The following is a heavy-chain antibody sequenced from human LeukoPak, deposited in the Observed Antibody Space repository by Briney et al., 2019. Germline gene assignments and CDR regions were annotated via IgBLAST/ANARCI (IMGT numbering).Heavy chain of an antibody. CDR1: GGSFSGYY. Sequence: PSETLSLTCAVYGGSFSGYYWSWIRQPPGKGLEWIGEINHSGSTNYNPSLKSRVTISVDTSKNQFSLKLSSVTAADTAVYYCARGRYGEDPGYYYYYGMDGWGQGTTVTVSS. J-gene: IGHJ6*02. CDR2: INHSGST. D-gene: IGHD3-10*01. V-gene: IGHV4-34*01. CDR3: ARGRYGEDPGYYYYYGMDG.